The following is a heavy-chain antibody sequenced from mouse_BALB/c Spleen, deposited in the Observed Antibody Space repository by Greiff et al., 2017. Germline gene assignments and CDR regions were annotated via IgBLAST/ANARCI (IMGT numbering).Heavy chain of an antibody. Sequence: EVKLVESGGDLVKPGGSLKLSCAASGFTFSSYGMSWVRQTPDKRLEWVATISSGGSYTYYPDSVKGRFTISRDNAKNTLYLQMSSLKSEDTAMYYCARQRDYYGPWGQGTTLTVSS. J-gene: IGHJ2*01. D-gene: IGHD1-2*01. CDR3: ARQRDYYGP. CDR1: GFTFSSYG. CDR2: ISSGGSYT. V-gene: IGHV5-6*02.